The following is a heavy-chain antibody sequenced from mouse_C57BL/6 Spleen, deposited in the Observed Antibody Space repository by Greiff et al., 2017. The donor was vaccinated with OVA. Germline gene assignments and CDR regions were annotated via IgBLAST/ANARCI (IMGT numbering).Heavy chain of an antibody. D-gene: IGHD2-4*01. J-gene: IGHJ4*01. CDR3: ARIYYDHYYYGADY. Sequence: VQLVESGAELARPGASVKLSCKASGYTFTSYGISWVKQRTGQGLEWIGEIYPRSGNTYYNEKFKGKATLTADKSSSTAYMELRSLTSEDSAVYFCARIYYDHYYYGADYWGQGTSVTVSA. V-gene: IGHV1-81*01. CDR1: GYTFTSYG. CDR2: IYPRSGNT.